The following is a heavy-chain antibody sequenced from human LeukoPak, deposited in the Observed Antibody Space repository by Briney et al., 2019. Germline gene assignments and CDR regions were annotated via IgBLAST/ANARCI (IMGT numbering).Heavy chain of an antibody. D-gene: IGHD6-13*01. V-gene: IGHV1-18*01. CDR2: ISAYNGNT. CDR1: GYTFTSYG. CDR3: ARDSTVRYSSSWYFSYYGMDV. J-gene: IGHJ6*02. Sequence: GASVKVSCKASGYTFTSYGISWVRPAPGQGLEWVGWISAYNGNTNYAQKLQGRVTMTTDTSTSTAYMELRSLRSDDTAVYDCARDSTVRYSSSWYFSYYGMDVGGQGTTVTLS.